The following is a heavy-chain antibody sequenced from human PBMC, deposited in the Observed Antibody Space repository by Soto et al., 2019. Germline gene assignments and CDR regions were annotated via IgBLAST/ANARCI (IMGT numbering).Heavy chain of an antibody. CDR1: GGTFSSCT. J-gene: IGHJ3*02. CDR3: ARDCGTSCSLAFDI. Sequence: SVKVSCKASGGTFSSCTISWVRQAPGQGREWMGRIIPILGIANYAQKFQGRVTITADKSTSTAYMELSSLRSEDTAVYYCARDCGTSCSLAFDIWGQGTMVTVSS. D-gene: IGHD2-2*01. V-gene: IGHV1-69*04. CDR2: IIPILGIA.